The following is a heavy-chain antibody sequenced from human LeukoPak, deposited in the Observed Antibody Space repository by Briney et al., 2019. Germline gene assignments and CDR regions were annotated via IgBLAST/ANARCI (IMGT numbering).Heavy chain of an antibody. J-gene: IGHJ6*02. V-gene: IGHV1-8*01. CDR3: ATGEGYYYGMDV. CDR1: GYTFTSYD. CDR2: MNPNSGNT. Sequence: ASVKVSCKASGYTFTSYDINWVRQAPGQGLEWMGWMNPNSGNTGYAQKFQGRVTMTRNTSISTAYMELSSLRSEDTAVYYCATGEGYYYGMDVWGQGTTVTVSS.